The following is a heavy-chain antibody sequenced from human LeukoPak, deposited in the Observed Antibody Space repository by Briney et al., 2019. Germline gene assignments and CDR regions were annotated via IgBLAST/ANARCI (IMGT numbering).Heavy chain of an antibody. V-gene: IGHV1-8*01. CDR3: ARGSAQLTNYYYYGMDV. J-gene: IGHJ6*02. D-gene: IGHD2-2*01. CDR1: GYTFTSYD. Sequence: ASVKVSCKASGYTFTSYDTNWVRQATGQGLEWMGWMNPNSGNTGYAQKFQGRVTMTRNTSISTAYMELSSLRSEDTAVYYCARGSAQLTNYYYYGMDVWGQGTTVTVSS. CDR2: MNPNSGNT.